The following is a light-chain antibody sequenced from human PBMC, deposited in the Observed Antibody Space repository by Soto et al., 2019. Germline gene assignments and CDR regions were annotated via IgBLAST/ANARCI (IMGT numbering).Light chain of an antibody. V-gene: IGLV2-14*02. Sequence: QSVLTQPASVSGSPGQSITLSCTGTSSDVGSYDLVSWFQQHPGKAPKLMIYDVSNRPSGVSNRFSGSKSGNTASLTISGLQAEDEADYYCTSYTSSSTPYVFGGGTKVTVL. J-gene: IGLJ1*01. CDR3: TSYTSSSTPYV. CDR1: SSDVGSYDL. CDR2: DVS.